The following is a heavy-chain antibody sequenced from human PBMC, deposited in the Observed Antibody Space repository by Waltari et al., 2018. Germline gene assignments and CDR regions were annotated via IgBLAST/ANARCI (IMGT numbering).Heavy chain of an antibody. CDR2: IYTSGST. J-gene: IGHJ4*02. D-gene: IGHD6-13*01. Sequence: QVQLQESGPGLVQPSQTLSLTCTVSGGSISSGSYYWSWIRQPAGKGLEWIGRIYTSGSTNYNPSLKSRVTISVDTSKNQFSLKLSSVTAADTAVYYCAREGSSWYGGYYFDYWGQGTLVTVSS. CDR1: GGSISSGSYY. CDR3: AREGSSWYGGYYFDY. V-gene: IGHV4-61*02.